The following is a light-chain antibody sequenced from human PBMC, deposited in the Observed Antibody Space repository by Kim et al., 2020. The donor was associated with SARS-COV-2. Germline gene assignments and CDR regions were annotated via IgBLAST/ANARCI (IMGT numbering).Light chain of an antibody. CDR1: STNIGAAYD. CDR2: GNS. V-gene: IGLV1-40*01. J-gene: IGLJ1*01. Sequence: RVTISCSGSSTNIGAAYDVLWYQQLPGAAPKHLIYGNSNRPSGVPDRFSGSKSGTSASLATTGLQAEDEADYYCQSYDSSLSGYVFGTGTKVTVL. CDR3: QSYDSSLSGYV.